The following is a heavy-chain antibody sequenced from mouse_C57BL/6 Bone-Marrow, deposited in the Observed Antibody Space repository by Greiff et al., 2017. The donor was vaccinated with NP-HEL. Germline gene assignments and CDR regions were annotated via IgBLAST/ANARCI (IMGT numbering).Heavy chain of an antibody. V-gene: IGHV5-4*01. CDR2: ISDGGSYT. D-gene: IGHD1-1*01. Sequence: EVQRVESGGGLVKPGGSLKLSCAASGFTFSSYAMSWVRQTPEKRLEWVATISDGGSYTYYPDNVKGRFTISRDNSKNNLYLQMSHLKSEDTAMYYCARDTVGPPFAYWGQGTLVTVSA. CDR1: GFTFSSYA. CDR3: ARDTVGPPFAY. J-gene: IGHJ3*01.